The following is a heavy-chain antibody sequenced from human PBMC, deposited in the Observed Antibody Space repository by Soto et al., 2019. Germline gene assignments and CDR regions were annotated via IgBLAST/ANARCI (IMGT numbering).Heavy chain of an antibody. CDR3: ARASYGSGNYYALYYFYAMDV. V-gene: IGHV4-59*01. CDR1: GASISSYY. CDR2: IYYSGNT. Sequence: QVQLQESGPGVVKPSETLSLTCDVSGASISSYYWSWIRQPPGKGLEWIGYIYYSGNTNYNPSLKSRVTRSVGTSKNQFSQNLTSVTAAYTAVYFCARASYGSGNYYALYYFYAMDVWGQGTTVTVSS. D-gene: IGHD3-10*01. J-gene: IGHJ6*02.